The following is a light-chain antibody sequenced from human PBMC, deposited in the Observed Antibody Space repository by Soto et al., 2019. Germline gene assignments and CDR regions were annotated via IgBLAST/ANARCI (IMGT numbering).Light chain of an antibody. V-gene: IGKV3-20*01. Sequence: EIVLTQSPGTLSLSPGERATLSCRARQSVSNYLAWYQQKPGQAPRILIYGASSRATGIPDRFSGSGSGTDFTLTICRLEPEDFAVYYCQQYGGSPQTFGQGTKVEIK. CDR2: GAS. J-gene: IGKJ1*01. CDR1: QSVSNY. CDR3: QQYGGSPQT.